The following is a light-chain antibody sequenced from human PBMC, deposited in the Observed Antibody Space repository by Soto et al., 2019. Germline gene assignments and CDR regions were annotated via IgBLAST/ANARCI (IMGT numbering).Light chain of an antibody. CDR2: DAS. Sequence: DIQMTQSPSTLSASVGDRVTITCRASQSISSWLAWYQQTPGKAPKLLIYDASSLESGVPSRFSGSESGTEFTLTISSLQPDDFATYYCQQYNSYPWTFGQGTKVEIK. CDR3: QQYNSYPWT. CDR1: QSISSW. V-gene: IGKV1-5*01. J-gene: IGKJ1*01.